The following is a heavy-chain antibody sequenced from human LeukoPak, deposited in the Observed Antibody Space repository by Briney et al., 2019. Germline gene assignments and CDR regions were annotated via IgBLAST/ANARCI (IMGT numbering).Heavy chain of an antibody. CDR2: ISSSSSYT. Sequence: GGSLRLSCAASRFTFSDYCMSWIRQAPGKGLEWVSYISSSSSYTNYADSVKGRFTISRDNAKNSLYLQTNSLRAEDTAVYHCVRDYYGSGSSYYYSGDGTLVTVSS. J-gene: IGHJ4*03. CDR1: RFTFSDYC. V-gene: IGHV3-11*05. CDR3: VRDYYGSGSSYYY. D-gene: IGHD3-10*01.